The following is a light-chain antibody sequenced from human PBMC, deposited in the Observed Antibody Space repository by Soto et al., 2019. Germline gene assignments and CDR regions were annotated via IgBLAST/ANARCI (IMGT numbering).Light chain of an antibody. Sequence: DIQMTQSPSSLSASVGDRVTITCRASQSISSYLNWYQQKPGKAPKLLIYAASSLQSGVPSRFSGSGSETDFTLTISSLQPEDFATYYCQQSYSTPLTLGGGTKVDIK. V-gene: IGKV1-39*01. J-gene: IGKJ4*01. CDR1: QSISSY. CDR2: AAS. CDR3: QQSYSTPLT.